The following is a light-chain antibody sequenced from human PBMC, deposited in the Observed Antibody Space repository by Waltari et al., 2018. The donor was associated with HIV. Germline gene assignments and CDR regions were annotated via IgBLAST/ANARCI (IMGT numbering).Light chain of an antibody. CDR2: DVR. CDR3: CSYAASYTFV. CDR1: YSNIGGYNF. V-gene: IGLV2-11*01. Sequence: QSALTQPRSVSGSPGQPVTISCTGTYSNIGGYNFVSWYQQHPGKAPNLMLYDVRERPSGASDLFSGSKSGNTASLTISGLQAEDEADYYCCSYAASYTFVFGGGTKLTVL. J-gene: IGLJ2*01.